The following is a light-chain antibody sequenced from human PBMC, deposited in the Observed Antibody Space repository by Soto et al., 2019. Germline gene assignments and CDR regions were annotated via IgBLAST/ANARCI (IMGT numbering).Light chain of an antibody. J-gene: IGLJ2*01. CDR2: GNS. Sequence: QPVLTQPPSVSGAPGQRVTISCTGSSSNIGAGYDVHWYQQLPGTAPKLLIYGNSNRPSGVPDRVSGSKSGTSASLAITGLQAEEEADYYCQSYDSSLSGVVFGGGTKLTVL. V-gene: IGLV1-40*01. CDR3: QSYDSSLSGVV. CDR1: SSNIGAGYD.